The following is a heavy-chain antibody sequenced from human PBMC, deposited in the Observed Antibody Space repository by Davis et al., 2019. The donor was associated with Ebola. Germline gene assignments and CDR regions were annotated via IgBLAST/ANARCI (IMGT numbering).Heavy chain of an antibody. CDR2: IYHRGST. CDR3: ARDWPGHWTYGMDV. V-gene: IGHV4-4*02. J-gene: IGHJ6*02. D-gene: IGHD1-1*01. Sequence: SETLSLTCAVSGASISSDNWWSWVRQPPGKGLEWIGEIYHRGSTNYNPSLKSRVTISVDKSKNQFSLRRTSVTAADTAVYYCARDWPGHWTYGMDVWGQGTTVTVSS. CDR1: GASISSDNW.